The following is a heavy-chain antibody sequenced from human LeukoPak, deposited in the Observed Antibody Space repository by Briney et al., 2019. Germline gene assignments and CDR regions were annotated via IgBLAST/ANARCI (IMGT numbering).Heavy chain of an antibody. CDR3: ARSGRASGGSWTLEYFQH. V-gene: IGHV4-59*01. J-gene: IGHJ1*01. D-gene: IGHD2-15*01. CDR1: GGSISSYH. Sequence: PSETLSLTCTVCGGSISSYHGSWIRQPPGKGLEWIGYIYYSGSTNYNPCLKSRVTISVDTSKNQFSLKLSSVTAADTAVYSCARSGRASGGSWTLEYFQHWDQGTLVTVSS. CDR2: IYYSGST.